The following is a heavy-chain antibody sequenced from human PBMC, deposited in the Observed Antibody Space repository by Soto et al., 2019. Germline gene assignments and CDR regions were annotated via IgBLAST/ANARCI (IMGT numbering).Heavy chain of an antibody. J-gene: IGHJ4*02. CDR1: GFTFSSHW. V-gene: IGHV3-7*03. D-gene: IGHD3-3*01. CDR2: IKQDGSED. CDR3: ASRPSDRNYYGVFDY. Sequence: EVQLVESGGGLVQPGGSLRLSCTASGFTFSSHWMTWVRQAPGKALEWVANIKQDGSEDYYVDSVKGRFTISRDNAKNSLLLQMNSLRAEDTAVYYCASRPSDRNYYGVFDYWGQGTLVTVSS.